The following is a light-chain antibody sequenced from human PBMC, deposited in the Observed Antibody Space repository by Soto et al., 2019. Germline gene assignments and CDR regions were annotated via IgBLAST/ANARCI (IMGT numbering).Light chain of an antibody. CDR3: QSYDSSLCRPLV. V-gene: IGLV1-40*01. Sequence: QSVLTQPPSVSGAPGQMVTISCTGSSSNIGAGYDVHWYQQLPGTAPKLLIYGNSNRPSGVPDRFSGSKSDTSASLAITGLPAEYEAEYDGQSYDSSLCRPLVFGEGTKLT. CDR1: SSNIGAGYD. J-gene: IGLJ2*01. CDR2: GNS.